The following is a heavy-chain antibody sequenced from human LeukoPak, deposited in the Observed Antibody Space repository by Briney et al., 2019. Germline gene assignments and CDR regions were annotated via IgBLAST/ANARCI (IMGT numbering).Heavy chain of an antibody. CDR2: IYSGGST. CDR3: ARGYSSSWYNY. V-gene: IGHV3-53*01. Sequence: GGSLRLSCAASGFTASSNYMSWVRQAPGKGLEWVSVIYSGGSTYYADSVKGRFTISRDNSKNTLYLQMNSLRAEDTAVYYCARGYSSSWYNYWGQGTLVTVSS. D-gene: IGHD6-13*01. CDR1: GFTASSNY. J-gene: IGHJ4*02.